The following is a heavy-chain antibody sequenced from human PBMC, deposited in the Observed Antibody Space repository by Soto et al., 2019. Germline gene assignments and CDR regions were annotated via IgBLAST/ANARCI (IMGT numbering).Heavy chain of an antibody. D-gene: IGHD3-10*01. CDR2: ISGSGGIS. V-gene: IGHV3-23*01. Sequence: EAQLLESGGDLVQPGGSLRLSCAASSFILSTYAMSWVRQAPGKGLEWVSAISGSGGISSYADSVKGRFTISRDNSKNTLFLQMNSLRVEDTAVYYCARDPYGSGTYGYFDNWCQGTLVTVSS. CDR3: ARDPYGSGTYGYFDN. J-gene: IGHJ4*02. CDR1: SFILSTYA.